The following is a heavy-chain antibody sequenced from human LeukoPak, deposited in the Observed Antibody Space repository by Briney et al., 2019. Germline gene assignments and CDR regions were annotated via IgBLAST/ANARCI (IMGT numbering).Heavy chain of an antibody. V-gene: IGHV1-69*05. D-gene: IGHD3-22*01. Sequence: SVKVSCKTSGGTFTSYAITWVRQAPGQGLEWMGKIIPISGTTNYAQKFQGRVTITTDESTSTAYMELSSLRSEDTAVYYCARDTEIVTGAFDIWGQGTMVTVSS. J-gene: IGHJ3*02. CDR1: GGTFTSYA. CDR3: ARDTEIVTGAFDI. CDR2: IIPISGTT.